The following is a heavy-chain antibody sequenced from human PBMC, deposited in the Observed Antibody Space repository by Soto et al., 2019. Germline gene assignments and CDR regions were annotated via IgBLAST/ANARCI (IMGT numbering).Heavy chain of an antibody. CDR3: TRDRQLVQDWADP. CDR1: GFTFSSYA. CDR2: ISRGGEYS. Sequence: GGALRLSCSASGFTFSSYAMSWVRQAPGKGLEWVSFISRGGEYSFYADSVTGRFNISRDNAKNSVYLHLKSLTAADTAVYYWTRDRQLVQDWADPWGQGTLVPDSP. V-gene: IGHV3-21*01. D-gene: IGHD6-13*01. J-gene: IGHJ5*02.